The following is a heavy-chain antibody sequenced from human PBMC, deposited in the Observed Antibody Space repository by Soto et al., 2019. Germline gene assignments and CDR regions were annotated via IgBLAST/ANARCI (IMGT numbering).Heavy chain of an antibody. CDR2: ISGSGDST. V-gene: IGHV3-23*01. Sequence: EVQLLESGGDLVQTGGSLRLSCAASGFSFSSYAMAWVRQAPGKGLEWVSGISGSGDSTYYTDSVRGRFTISRDNSKNXLXLXXNSRRADDTAVYYCAKFSRGPRAGYCTGCNCFFDYWGQGTLVTVSS. CDR3: AKFSRGPRAGYCTGCNCFFDY. J-gene: IGHJ4*02. D-gene: IGHD2-15*01. CDR1: GFSFSSYA.